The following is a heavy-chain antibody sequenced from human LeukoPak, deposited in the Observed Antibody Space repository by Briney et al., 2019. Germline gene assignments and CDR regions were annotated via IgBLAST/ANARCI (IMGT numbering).Heavy chain of an antibody. CDR2: IRYDGSNK. V-gene: IGHV3-30*02. CDR1: GFTFSSYG. D-gene: IGHD3-10*01. CDR3: AKGLLLWFGESPYFDY. Sequence: GGSLRLSCAASGFTFSSYGMHWVRQAPDKGLEWVAFIRYDGSNKYYADSVKGRFTISRDNSKNTLYLQMNSLRAEDTAVYYCAKGLLLWFGESPYFDYWGQGTLVTVSS. J-gene: IGHJ4*02.